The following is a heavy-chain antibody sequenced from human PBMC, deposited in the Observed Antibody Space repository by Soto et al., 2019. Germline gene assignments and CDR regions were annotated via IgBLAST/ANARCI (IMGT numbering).Heavy chain of an antibody. CDR1: GFTFSSYA. V-gene: IGHV3-23*01. Sequence: EVQLLESGGGLVQPGGSLRLSCAASGFTFSSYAMSWVRQARGKGLEWVSAISGSGGSTYYADSVKGRFTISRDNSKNTLYLQMNSLRAEDTAVYYCAKVRQGIVVVPAAAFDYWGQGTLVTVSS. CDR2: ISGSGGST. D-gene: IGHD2-2*01. J-gene: IGHJ4*02. CDR3: AKVRQGIVVVPAAAFDY.